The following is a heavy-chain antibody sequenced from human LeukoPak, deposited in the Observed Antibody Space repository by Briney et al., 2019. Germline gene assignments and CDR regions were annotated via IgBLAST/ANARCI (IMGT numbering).Heavy chain of an antibody. D-gene: IGHD6-13*01. CDR1: GGSLSGYY. J-gene: IGHJ6*04. CDR3: AKPSLGRYSSSWYEA. CDR2: INHSGST. V-gene: IGHV4-34*01. Sequence: SETLSLTCTVSGGSLSGYYWSWIRQPPGKGLEWIGEINHSGSTNYNPSLKSRVTISVDTSKNQFSLKLSSVTAADTAVYYCAKPSLGRYSSSWYEAWGKGTTVTVSS.